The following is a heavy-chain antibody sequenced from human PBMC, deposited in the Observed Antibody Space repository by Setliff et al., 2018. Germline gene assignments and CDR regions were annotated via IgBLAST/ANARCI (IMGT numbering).Heavy chain of an antibody. CDR3: AKHLILRAFDI. J-gene: IGHJ3*02. CDR2: ISGSGGNT. D-gene: IGHD3-22*01. V-gene: IGHV3-23*01. Sequence: GESLKISCAASGFAFSSIAMSWVRQAPGKGLEWVSVISGSGGNTYYADSVKGRFTISRDNSENTLYLQMNSLRAEDAAVYYCAKHLILRAFDIWGQGTMVTVSS. CDR1: GFAFSSIA.